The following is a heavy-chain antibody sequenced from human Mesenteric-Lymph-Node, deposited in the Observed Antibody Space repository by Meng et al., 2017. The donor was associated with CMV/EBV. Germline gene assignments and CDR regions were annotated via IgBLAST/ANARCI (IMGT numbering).Heavy chain of an antibody. J-gene: IGHJ4*02. CDR3: ARHSLTSMPATPLLAGRSFDF. CDR2: ISAYNGNT. Sequence: ASVKVSCKASGYTFTSYGISWVRQAPGQGLEWMGWISAYNGNTRSAQKLQGRVTMTTDTSTSTAYMELTSLTSDDTAVYFCARHSLTSMPATPLLAGRSFDFWGQGTLVTVSS. CDR1: GYTFTSYG. D-gene: IGHD2/OR15-2a*01. V-gene: IGHV1-18*01.